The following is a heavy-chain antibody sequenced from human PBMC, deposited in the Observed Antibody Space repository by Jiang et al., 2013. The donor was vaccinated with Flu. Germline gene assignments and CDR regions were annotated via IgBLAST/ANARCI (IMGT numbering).Heavy chain of an antibody. CDR1: GFTFSSYG. J-gene: IGHJ4*02. Sequence: GGSLRLSCAASGFTFSSYGMNWVRQAPGKGLEWVSYTTSAGSTSYADSAKGRFTISRDNAKNSLYLQMDNLRADDTAVYYCARDWDSSGSHLLGNFDSWGQGALVTVSS. V-gene: IGHV3-48*03. CDR2: TTSAGST. D-gene: IGHD3-22*01. CDR3: ARDWDSSGSHLLGNFDS.